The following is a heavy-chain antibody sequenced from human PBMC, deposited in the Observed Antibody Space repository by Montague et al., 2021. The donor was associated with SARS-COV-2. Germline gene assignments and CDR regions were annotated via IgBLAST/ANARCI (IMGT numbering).Heavy chain of an antibody. CDR1: GFTFSRYW. J-gene: IGHJ4*02. D-gene: IGHD3-22*01. CDR3: ARDGEIVAVGYYFHP. CDR2: VSSDGSRR. Sequence: SLRLSCAASGFTFSRYWMYLFRQAPGKGLVWVSHVSSDGSRRRYADSVKGRFTISRDNATNTLYLQMNSLRAEDTAVYYCARDGEIVAVGYYFHPWGQGTL. V-gene: IGHV3-74*01.